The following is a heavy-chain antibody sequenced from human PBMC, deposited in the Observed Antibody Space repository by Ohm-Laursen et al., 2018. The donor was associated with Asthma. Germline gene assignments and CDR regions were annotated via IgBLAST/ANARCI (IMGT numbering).Heavy chain of an antibody. V-gene: IGHV3-9*01. Sequence: SLRPSCTASGFSFHEYAMHWVRQSPGKGLEWVSGISWNSGSIGYADSVKGRFTISRDNAKNSLYLQMNSLRPEDTAFYYCAKLVGVTTAWGQGTLVTVSS. D-gene: IGHD4-17*01. CDR1: GFSFHEYA. CDR2: ISWNSGSI. CDR3: AKLVGVTTA. J-gene: IGHJ5*02.